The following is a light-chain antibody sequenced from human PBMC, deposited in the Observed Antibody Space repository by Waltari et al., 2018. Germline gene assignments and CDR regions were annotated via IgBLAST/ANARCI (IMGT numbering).Light chain of an antibody. CDR3: QQYVDWPPRYT. J-gene: IGKJ2*01. CDR2: GAS. V-gene: IGKV3-15*01. Sequence: EIVMTQSPATLSVSPGERAPLSCRASQIVSTNVAWYQHNPGQPPRLLIYGASTRASGVPARFSGSGSGTEFTLTISSLQSEDLAVYYCQQYVDWPPRYTFGQGTKLEIK. CDR1: QIVSTN.